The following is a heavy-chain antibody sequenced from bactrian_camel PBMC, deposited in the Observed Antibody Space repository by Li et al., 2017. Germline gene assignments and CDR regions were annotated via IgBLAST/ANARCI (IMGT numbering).Heavy chain of an antibody. CDR2: ISTGSGTT. CDR1: GATISGRY. D-gene: IGHD3*01. V-gene: IGHV3S31*01. J-gene: IGHJ4*01. Sequence: VQLVESGGDSVQAGGSLRLSCAASGATISGRYMAWFRQAPGKEREGVASISTGSGTTYYADSVKGRFTISQDNSKNTMYLQMNSLKPEDTAMYYCAARRGLTVGRDLSPARFSYWGQGTQVTVS. CDR3: AARRGLTVGRDLSPARFSY.